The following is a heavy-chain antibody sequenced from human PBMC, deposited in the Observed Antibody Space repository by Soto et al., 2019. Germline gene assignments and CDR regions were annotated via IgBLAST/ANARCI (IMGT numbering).Heavy chain of an antibody. CDR2: IYYTGNT. Sequence: SETLSLTCTVSGDSISDYYWSWIRQSPGKGLEWIGYIYYTGNTNYNPSLKSRVTISLDTSKNQFSLKLSSVTAADTAVYYCARRRAAVSGNVFDPWGQGTLVTVS. V-gene: IGHV4-59*08. CDR3: ARRRAAVSGNVFDP. D-gene: IGHD6-19*01. CDR1: GDSISDYY. J-gene: IGHJ5*02.